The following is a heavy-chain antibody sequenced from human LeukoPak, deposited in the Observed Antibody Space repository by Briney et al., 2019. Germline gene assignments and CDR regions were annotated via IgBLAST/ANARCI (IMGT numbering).Heavy chain of an antibody. V-gene: IGHV3-43D*03. CDR1: GFTFDDYA. Sequence: AGGSLRLSCAASGFTFDDYAMHWVRQAPGKGLEWVSLISWDGGSTYYADSVKGRFTISRDNAKNSLYLQMNSLRAEDTAVYYCARVGIKYYYDSSGYSGDYWGQGTLVTVSS. CDR2: ISWDGGST. CDR3: ARVGIKYYYDSSGYSGDY. J-gene: IGHJ4*02. D-gene: IGHD3-22*01.